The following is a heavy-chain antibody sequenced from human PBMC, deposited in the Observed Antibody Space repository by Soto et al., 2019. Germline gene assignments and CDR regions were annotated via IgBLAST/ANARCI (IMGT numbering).Heavy chain of an antibody. V-gene: IGHV1-69*13. CDR1: GGTFSSYA. J-gene: IGHJ4*02. D-gene: IGHD5-18*01. CDR3: ARGRRSTAMVTYFDY. CDR2: IIPIFGTA. Sequence: SVKVSCKASGGTFSSYATIWVRQAPGQGLEWMGGIIPIFGTANYAQKFQGRVTITADESTSTAYMELSSLRSEDTAVYYCARGRRSTAMVTYFDYWGQGTLVTVSS.